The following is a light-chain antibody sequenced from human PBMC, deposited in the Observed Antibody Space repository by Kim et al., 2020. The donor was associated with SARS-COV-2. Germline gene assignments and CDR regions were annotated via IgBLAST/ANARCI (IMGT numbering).Light chain of an antibody. Sequence: PASISCRSSQSLLHSNGYNNLYWCMQKPRQSPLLLIYLSYKRASGVPDRFSGSGSGADFTLKLSRVEAEDVGVHYCMQALQTPWTFCQGTKVDSK. V-gene: IGKV2-28*01. J-gene: IGKJ1*01. CDR3: MQALQTPWT. CDR1: QSLLHSNGYNN. CDR2: LSY.